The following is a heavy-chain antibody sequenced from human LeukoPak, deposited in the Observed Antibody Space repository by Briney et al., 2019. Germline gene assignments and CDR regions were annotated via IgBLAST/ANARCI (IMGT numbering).Heavy chain of an antibody. V-gene: IGHV3-21*01. CDR2: ISSSSYI. Sequence: GGSLRLSCAASGFTFSSYSMNWVRQAPGKGLEWVSSISSSSYIYYADSVKGRFTISRDNAKNSLYLQMNSLRAEDTAVYYCARNSEWELHSGLDYWGQGTLVTVSS. CDR1: GFTFSSYS. J-gene: IGHJ4*02. CDR3: ARNSEWELHSGLDY. D-gene: IGHD1-26*01.